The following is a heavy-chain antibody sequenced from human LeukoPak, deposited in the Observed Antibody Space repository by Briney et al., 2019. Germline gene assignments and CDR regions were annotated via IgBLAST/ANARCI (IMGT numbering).Heavy chain of an antibody. CDR1: GFPLSASGVS. CDR3: AHRGRRYSSRWSRAYYFDY. CDR2: IYSDDDK. D-gene: IGHD6-13*01. J-gene: IGHJ4*02. Sequence: SGPTLPNPPQTLTLPCNFSGFPLSASGVSVGWIRQPPGKALEWLALIYSDDDKEYSPSLETRLSITKDTSKNQVVLTMTNIDPVDTATYYCAHRGRRYSSRWSRAYYFDYWGQGTLVTVSS. V-gene: IGHV2-5*02.